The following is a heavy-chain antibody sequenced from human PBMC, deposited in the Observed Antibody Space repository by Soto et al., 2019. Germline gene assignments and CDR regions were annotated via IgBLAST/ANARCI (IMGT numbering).Heavy chain of an antibody. CDR1: GFTFSSYA. D-gene: IGHD3-10*01. J-gene: IGHJ4*02. CDR2: ISGSGGST. V-gene: IGHV3-23*01. Sequence: EVQLLESGGGLVQPGGSLRLSCAASGFTFSSYAMSWVRQAPGKGLEWVSAISGSGGSTYYADSVKGRFTISSVNSKNTLYLQMNSLRAEDTAVYYSAKDDVGFNYDGSGSYYWGQGTLVTVSA. CDR3: AKDDVGFNYDGSGSYY.